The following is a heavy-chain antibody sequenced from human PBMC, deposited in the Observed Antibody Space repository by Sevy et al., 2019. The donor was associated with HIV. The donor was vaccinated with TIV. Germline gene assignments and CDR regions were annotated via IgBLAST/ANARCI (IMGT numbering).Heavy chain of an antibody. CDR1: GDSISSYY. CDR3: AREMAAKRGPGFDAFDI. J-gene: IGHJ3*02. D-gene: IGHD3-10*01. V-gene: IGHV4-59*13. Sequence: SETLSLTCTVSGDSISSYYWSWIRQPPGKGLDWIGHIYYSGSTNYNPSLKSRVNISVDTSKSQFSLKLNSVTAADTAVYYCAREMAAKRGPGFDAFDIWGQGTMVTVSS. CDR2: IYYSGST.